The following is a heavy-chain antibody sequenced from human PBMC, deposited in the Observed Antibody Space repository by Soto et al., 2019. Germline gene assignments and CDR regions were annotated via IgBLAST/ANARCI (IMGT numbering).Heavy chain of an antibody. Sequence: EVPLVESGGGLVQPGGSLRLSCAGSGFIFSNYWMHWVRQAPGKGLEWVSRIDHDGPTDYADSVRGRFIISRDNAENTLYLQMNSLRPEDTAVYYCVRDSHGDYWGQGTLVTVSS. J-gene: IGHJ4*02. CDR2: IDHDGPT. CDR3: VRDSHGDY. V-gene: IGHV3-74*01. CDR1: GFIFSNYW.